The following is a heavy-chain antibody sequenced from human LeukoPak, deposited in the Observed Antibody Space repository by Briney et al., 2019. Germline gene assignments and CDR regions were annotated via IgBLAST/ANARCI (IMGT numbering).Heavy chain of an antibody. Sequence: PSETLSLTCTVSGGSINSYYWSWVRQPAGKGLEWIGRIYPSGNTNYNPSLKSRVTMLIDTSKNQFSLKVNSVTAADKAVYYCARAGGAGFDILTGYYNWFDPWGQGTLVTVSS. CDR3: ARAGGAGFDILTGYYNWFDP. D-gene: IGHD3-9*01. CDR2: IYPSGNT. CDR1: GGSINSYY. J-gene: IGHJ5*02. V-gene: IGHV4-4*07.